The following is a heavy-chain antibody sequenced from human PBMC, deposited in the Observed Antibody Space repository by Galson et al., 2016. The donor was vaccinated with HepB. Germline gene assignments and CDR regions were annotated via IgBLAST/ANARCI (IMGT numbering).Heavy chain of an antibody. J-gene: IGHJ4*02. CDR1: GYAFRTYG. CDR3: ARDHWGYFDN. CDR2: ISPNNGNT. D-gene: IGHD7-27*01. V-gene: IGHV1-18*01. Sequence: SVKVSCKDPGYAFRTYGAVWVRQAPGQGLEWMGWISPNNGNTNYAKKFKGRVTMTTDPSSSTVYMKLRSLRTDDTAVYYCARDHWGYFDNWGQGTLVTVSS.